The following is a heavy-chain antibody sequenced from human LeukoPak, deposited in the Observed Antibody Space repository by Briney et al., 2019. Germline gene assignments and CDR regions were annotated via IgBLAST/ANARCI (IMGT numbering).Heavy chain of an antibody. J-gene: IGHJ4*02. CDR3: AKLGIRGIAVAGGRYYFDY. CDR2: INPSGGST. Sequence: ASVKVSCRASGYTFTSYYMHWVRQAPGQGLEWMGIINPSGGSTSYAQKFQGRVTMTRDTSTSTVYMELSSLRSEDTAVYNCAKLGIRGIAVAGGRYYFDYWGQGTLVTVSS. D-gene: IGHD6-19*01. V-gene: IGHV1-46*01. CDR1: GYTFTSYY.